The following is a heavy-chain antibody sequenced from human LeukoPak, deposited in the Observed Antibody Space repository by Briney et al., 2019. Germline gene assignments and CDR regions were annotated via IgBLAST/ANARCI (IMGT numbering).Heavy chain of an antibody. CDR2: ISGSGGRT. V-gene: IGHV3-23*01. Sequence: GGSLRLSCPASGFTFSRNAMSWVRQAPGKGLEWVSAISGSGGRTYYADSVKGRFTISRDNSKNTLYLQMNSLRAEDTAVYYCAKEGPSDFDSSGYYRAGLSSLDYWGQGTLVTVSS. D-gene: IGHD3-22*01. J-gene: IGHJ4*02. CDR1: GFTFSRNA. CDR3: AKEGPSDFDSSGYYRAGLSSLDY.